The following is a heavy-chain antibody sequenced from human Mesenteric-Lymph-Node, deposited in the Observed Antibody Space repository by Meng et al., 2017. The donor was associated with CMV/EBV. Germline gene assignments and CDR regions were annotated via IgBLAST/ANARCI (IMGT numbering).Heavy chain of an antibody. CDR3: ARGDPRYCSGGSCLPYYFDS. J-gene: IGHJ4*02. CDR2: IYHSGST. V-gene: IGHV4-59*01. D-gene: IGHD2-15*01. CDR1: GGPIRSNY. Sequence: GSLRLSCTVSGGPIRSNYWSWIRQPPGKGLEWIGYIYHSGSTNYNPSLKSRVTISIDTSKSHFSLKLSSVTAADTAVYYCARGDPRYCSGGSCLPYYFDSWGQGTLVTVSS.